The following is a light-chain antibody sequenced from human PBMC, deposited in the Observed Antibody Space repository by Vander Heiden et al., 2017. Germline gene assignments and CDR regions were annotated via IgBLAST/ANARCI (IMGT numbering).Light chain of an antibody. Sequence: EIVLTQSPATLSLSPGERATLSCRASQSVSSYLAWYQQKPGQAPRLLIYDASNRANGIPDRFSGSGSGTDFTLTSSSREPEDFAVYYGQQRSNWNTFGGGTKVEIK. CDR1: QSVSSY. J-gene: IGKJ4*01. CDR3: QQRSNWNT. V-gene: IGKV3-11*01. CDR2: DAS.